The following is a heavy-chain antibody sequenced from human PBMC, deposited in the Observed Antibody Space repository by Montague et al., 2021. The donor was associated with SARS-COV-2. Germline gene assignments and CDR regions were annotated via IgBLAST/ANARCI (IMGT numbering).Heavy chain of an antibody. CDR3: GRSSGSYSTFDF. D-gene: IGHD3-10*01. Sequence: SETLSLTCTVSGGSISSSYWTWIRQPPGKGLEWIGYIYYSGSTSYNPSLKRRVTMSVDTSKNQFSLKLSSVTAADTAVYYCGRSSGSYSTFDFWGQGTLVTVSS. CDR1: GGSISSSY. CDR2: IYYSGST. J-gene: IGHJ4*02. V-gene: IGHV4-59*08.